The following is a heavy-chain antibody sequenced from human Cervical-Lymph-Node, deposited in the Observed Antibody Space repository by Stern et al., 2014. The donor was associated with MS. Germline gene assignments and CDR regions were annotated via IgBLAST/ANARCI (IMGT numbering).Heavy chain of an antibody. V-gene: IGHV1-69*01. CDR1: GGTFSSYA. Sequence: QVQLVESGAEVKKPGSSVKVSCKASGGTFSSYAISWVRQAPGQGLEWMGGIITIFGTANYAQKFQGRVTITADESTSTDYMELSSLRSEDTAVYYCAREGVAGIYYYYGMDVWGQGTTVTVSS. CDR3: AREGVAGIYYYYGMDV. D-gene: IGHD6-19*01. J-gene: IGHJ6*02. CDR2: IITIFGTA.